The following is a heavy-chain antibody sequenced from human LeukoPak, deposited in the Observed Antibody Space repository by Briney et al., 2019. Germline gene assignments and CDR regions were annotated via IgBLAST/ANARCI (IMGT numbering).Heavy chain of an antibody. Sequence: GGSLRLSCAASGFTFSDYYMSWIRQAPGKGLEWVSYISSSGSTIYYVDSVKGRFTISRDNAKNSLYLQMNSLRAEDTAVYYCAREQETAAIDYWGQGTLVTVSS. J-gene: IGHJ4*02. V-gene: IGHV3-11*01. CDR2: ISSSGSTI. CDR1: GFTFSDYY. CDR3: AREQETAAIDY. D-gene: IGHD6-13*01.